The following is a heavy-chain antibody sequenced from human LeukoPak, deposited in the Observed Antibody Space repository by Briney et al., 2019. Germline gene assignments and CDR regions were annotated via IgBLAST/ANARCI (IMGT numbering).Heavy chain of an antibody. CDR2: ISRSGSTK. Sequence: GGSLRLSCAASGFTFSDYNMRWIRQAPGKGLEWVSSISRSGSTKYYADSVKGRFTISRDNAKNSLFLQMNSLRAEDTAVYYCARVLRYCSGGNCYSGGLGYMDVWGKGTTVTIFS. V-gene: IGHV3-11*01. CDR1: GFTFSDYN. J-gene: IGHJ6*03. CDR3: ARVLRYCSGGNCYSGGLGYMDV. D-gene: IGHD2-15*01.